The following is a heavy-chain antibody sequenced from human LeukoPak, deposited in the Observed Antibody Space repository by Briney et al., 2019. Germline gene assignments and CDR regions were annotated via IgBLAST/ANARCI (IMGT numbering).Heavy chain of an antibody. J-gene: IGHJ4*02. CDR1: GGAISSSSYY. V-gene: IGHV4-39*07. Sequence: PSETLSLTCTVPGGAISSSSYYWGWIRQPPGKGLEWIGSIYYSGSTYYNPSLRSRVTISVDTSKNQFSLKLSSVTAADTALYYCARDLNVNWNDVGFDHWGQGTLVTVSS. CDR3: ARDLNVNWNDVGFDH. D-gene: IGHD1-1*01. CDR2: IYYSGST.